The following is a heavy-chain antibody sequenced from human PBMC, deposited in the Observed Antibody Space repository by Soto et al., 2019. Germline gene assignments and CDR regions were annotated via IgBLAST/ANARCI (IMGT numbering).Heavy chain of an antibody. CDR3: ARGGHMDNWFDP. CDR2: IYYSGST. CDR1: GGSISSGGYY. Sequence: QVQLQESGPGLVEPSQTLSLTCPVSGGSISSGGYYWSWIRQHPGKGLEWIGYIYYSGSTYYNPSRKSRVTISVDTSKNQSALKLSSVTAADTAVDYCARGGHMDNWFDPWGQGTLVTVSS. V-gene: IGHV4-31*03. J-gene: IGHJ5*02.